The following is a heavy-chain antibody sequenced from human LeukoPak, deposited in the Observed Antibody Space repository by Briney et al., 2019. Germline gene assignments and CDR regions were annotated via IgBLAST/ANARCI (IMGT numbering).Heavy chain of an antibody. Sequence: ASVKVSCKVSGYTLTELSMYWVRQAPGKGLEWMGGFDPEDGETVYAQKFQGRVTMTEDTSTDTAYMELSSLRSEDTAMYYCATDLPYYYDSSGSPWGQGTLVTVSS. CDR2: FDPEDGET. CDR1: GYTLTELS. J-gene: IGHJ5*02. CDR3: ATDLPYYYDSSGSP. D-gene: IGHD3-22*01. V-gene: IGHV1-24*01.